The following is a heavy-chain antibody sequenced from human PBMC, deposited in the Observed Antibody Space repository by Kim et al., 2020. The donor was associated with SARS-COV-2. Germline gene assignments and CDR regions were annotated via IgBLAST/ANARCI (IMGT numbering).Heavy chain of an antibody. J-gene: IGHJ4*02. D-gene: IGHD3-10*01. Sequence: SETLSLTCAVYGGSFSGYYWSWIRQPPGKGLEWIGEINHSGSTNYNPSLKSRVTISVDTSKNQFSLKLSSVTAADTAVYYCARVAGWNTMVRGVIQFDYWGQGTLVTVSS. V-gene: IGHV4-34*01. CDR3: ARVAGWNTMVRGVIQFDY. CDR1: GGSFSGYY. CDR2: INHSGST.